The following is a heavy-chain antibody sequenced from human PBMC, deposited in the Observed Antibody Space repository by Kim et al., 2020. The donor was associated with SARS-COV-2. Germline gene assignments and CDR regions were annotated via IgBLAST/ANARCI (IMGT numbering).Heavy chain of an antibody. D-gene: IGHD2-15*01. CDR1: GFTFSSYG. CDR3: ARDEGGGCSGGSCYDYYYYGMDV. J-gene: IGHJ6*02. V-gene: IGHV3-33*01. Sequence: GGSLRLSCAASGFTFSSYGMHWVRQAPGKGLEWVAVIWYDGSNKYYADSVKGRFTISRDNSKNTLYLQMNSLRAEDTAVYYCARDEGGGCSGGSCYDYYYYGMDVWGQGTTVTVSS. CDR2: IWYDGSNK.